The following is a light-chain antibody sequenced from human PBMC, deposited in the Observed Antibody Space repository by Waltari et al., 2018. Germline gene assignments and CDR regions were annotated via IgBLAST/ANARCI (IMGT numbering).Light chain of an antibody. CDR3: HQFYNWPLT. CDR1: QSVSMY. J-gene: IGKJ4*01. CDR2: DAS. Sequence: EIVLTQSPATVSSSPGEGATLSCRASQSVSMYLAWYQQKPGQVPRLLIYDASNRAAGIPARFSGSGSGTDFTLTISTLEPEDFAVYYCHQFYNWPLTFGGGTKVEIK. V-gene: IGKV3-11*01.